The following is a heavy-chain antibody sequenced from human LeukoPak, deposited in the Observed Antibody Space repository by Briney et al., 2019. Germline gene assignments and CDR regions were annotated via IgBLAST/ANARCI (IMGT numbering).Heavy chain of an antibody. CDR1: GYTFTGYY. CDR2: INPNSGGT. CDR3: ARGLQYQLLKALGYYYMDV. D-gene: IGHD2-2*01. J-gene: IGHJ6*03. Sequence: GASVKVSCKASGYTFTGYYMHWVRQAPGQGLEWMGWINPNSGGTNYAQKFQGRVTMTRDTSISTAYMELSRLRSDDTAVYYCARGLQYQLLKALGYYYMDVWGEGTTVTVSS. V-gene: IGHV1-2*02.